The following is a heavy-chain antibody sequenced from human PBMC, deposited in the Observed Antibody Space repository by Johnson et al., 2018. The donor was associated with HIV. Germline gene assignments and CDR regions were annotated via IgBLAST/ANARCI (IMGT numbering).Heavy chain of an antibody. V-gene: IGHV3-66*01. D-gene: IGHD6-13*01. J-gene: IGHJ3*02. Sequence: MLLVESGGGLVQPGGSLRLSCAASGFTVSSNYMSWVRQAPGKGLEWVSGINWNGGSTGYADSVKGRFTISRDNSKNSLYLQMNSLKTEDTAVYYCTRSIAATGRDALDIWGQGTMVTVSS. CDR2: INWNGGST. CDR1: GFTVSSNY. CDR3: TRSIAATGRDALDI.